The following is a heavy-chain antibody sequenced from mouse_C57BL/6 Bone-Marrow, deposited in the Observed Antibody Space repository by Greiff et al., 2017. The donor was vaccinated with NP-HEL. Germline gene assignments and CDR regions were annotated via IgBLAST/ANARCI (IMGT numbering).Heavy chain of an antibody. J-gene: IGHJ2*01. CDR3: AREGAYYSNYLYYFDY. Sequence: QVQLQQPGAELVKPGASVKLSCKASGYTFTSYWMHWVKQRPGQGLEWIGMIHTNSGSTNYNEKFKSKATLTVDKSSSTAYMQRSSLTSEDSSVYYCAREGAYYSNYLYYFDYWGQGTTLTFSS. CDR1: GYTFTSYW. CDR2: IHTNSGST. D-gene: IGHD2-5*01. V-gene: IGHV1-64*01.